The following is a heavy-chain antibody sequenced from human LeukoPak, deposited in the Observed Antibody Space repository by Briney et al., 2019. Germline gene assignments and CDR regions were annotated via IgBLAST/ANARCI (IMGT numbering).Heavy chain of an antibody. D-gene: IGHD6-13*01. J-gene: IGHJ4*02. CDR2: INPNSGGT. Sequence: ASVKVSCKASGYTFTGYYMHWVRQAPGQGLEWMGRINPNSGGTNYAQKFQGRVTMTSDTALNTANMELSRLRSEDTAVYYCAREGAAAANYFDYWGQGTLVTVSS. CDR3: AREGAAAANYFDY. CDR1: GYTFTGYY. V-gene: IGHV1-2*06.